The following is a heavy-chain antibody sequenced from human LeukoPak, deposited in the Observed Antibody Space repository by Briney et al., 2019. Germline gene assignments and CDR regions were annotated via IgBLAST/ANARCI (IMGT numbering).Heavy chain of an antibody. Sequence: PSETLSLTCTVSGGSISSYYWSWIRQPPGKGLEWIGYIYYSGSTNYNPSLKSRVTISVDTSKNQFSLKLSSETAADTAVYYCARIAVPGTRVDYWGQGTLVTVSS. D-gene: IGHD6-19*01. CDR2: IYYSGST. CDR3: ARIAVPGTRVDY. V-gene: IGHV4-59*01. J-gene: IGHJ4*02. CDR1: GGSISSYY.